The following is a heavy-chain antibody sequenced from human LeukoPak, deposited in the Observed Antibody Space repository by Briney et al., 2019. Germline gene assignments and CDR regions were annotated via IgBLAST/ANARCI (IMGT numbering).Heavy chain of an antibody. CDR3: ARNNDSSVFFDY. CDR1: GGSLSSYY. Sequence: SETLSLTCTVSGGSLSSYYWSWLRQPPGKGLESIGYISYSGSTNYNPCLKSLVTISVDTSKNQFSLKLSSVTAADTAVYYCARNNDSSVFFDYWGQGTLVTVSS. J-gene: IGHJ4*02. V-gene: IGHV4-59*08. CDR2: ISYSGST. D-gene: IGHD3-22*01.